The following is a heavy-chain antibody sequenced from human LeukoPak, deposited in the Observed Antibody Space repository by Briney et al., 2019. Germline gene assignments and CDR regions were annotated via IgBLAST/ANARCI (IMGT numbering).Heavy chain of an antibody. D-gene: IGHD3-10*01. CDR3: ARERYYGSGSYYNLGPFDY. CDR2: INPNSGGT. CDR1: GYTFTSYY. Sequence: ASVKVSCKASGYTFTSYYMHWVRQAPGQGLEWMGWINPNSGGTNYAQKFQGRVTMTRDTSISTAYMELSRLRSDDTAVYYCARERYYGSGSYYNLGPFDYWGQGTLVTVSS. V-gene: IGHV1-2*02. J-gene: IGHJ4*02.